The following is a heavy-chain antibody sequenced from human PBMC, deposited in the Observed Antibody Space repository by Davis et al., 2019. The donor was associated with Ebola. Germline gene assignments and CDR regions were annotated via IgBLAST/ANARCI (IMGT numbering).Heavy chain of an antibody. Sequence: GGSLRLSCADSVITFSSYAMTWVRQAPGKGLEWVSAISGSGGSTYYADSVKGRFTISRDNCKKTLYLQMNSLRAEDTAVYYCAKSGLSFGVVKYHYGMDVWGKGTTVTVSS. V-gene: IGHV3-23*01. J-gene: IGHJ6*04. CDR1: VITFSSYA. CDR2: ISGSGGST. D-gene: IGHD3-3*01. CDR3: AKSGLSFGVVKYHYGMDV.